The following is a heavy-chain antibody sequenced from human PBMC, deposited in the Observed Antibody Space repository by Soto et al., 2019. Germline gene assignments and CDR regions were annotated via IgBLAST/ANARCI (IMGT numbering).Heavy chain of an antibody. CDR2: IYPGDSDT. CDR1: GYSFTSYW. CDR3: ARHYSSSHYYYYYYGMDV. Sequence: GASLKISCKGSGYSFTSYWIGWVRQMPGKGLEWMGIIYPGDSDTRYSPSFQGQVTISADRSISTAYLQWSSLKASDTAMYYCARHYSSSHYYYYYYGMDVWGQGTTVTVSS. D-gene: IGHD6-6*01. V-gene: IGHV5-51*01. J-gene: IGHJ6*02.